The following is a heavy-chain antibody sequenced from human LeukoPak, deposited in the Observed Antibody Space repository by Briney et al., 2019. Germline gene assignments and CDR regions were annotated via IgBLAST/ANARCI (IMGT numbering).Heavy chain of an antibody. CDR2: ISWNSGSI. Sequence: PGRSLRLSCAASGFTFDDYAMHWVRQAPGKGLEWVSGISWNSGSIGYADSVKGRFTISRDNAKNSLYLQMNSLRAEDTALYYCAKDSGPDSSGYYPFDYWGQGTLVTVSS. CDR1: GFTFDDYA. J-gene: IGHJ4*02. V-gene: IGHV3-9*01. D-gene: IGHD3-22*01. CDR3: AKDSGPDSSGYYPFDY.